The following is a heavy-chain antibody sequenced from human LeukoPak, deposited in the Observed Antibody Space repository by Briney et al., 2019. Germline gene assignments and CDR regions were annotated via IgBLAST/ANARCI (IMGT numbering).Heavy chain of an antibody. CDR1: GGSTSSHF. Sequence: SETLSLTCTVSGGSTSSHFWSWIRQPPPKGLDWMGNIYTGGTTNYNPSLMSGVTISIDTSKNQLSLHLASVTAADTAVYYCTKATKWLAFDDWGRGTLVTVSS. CDR2: IYTGGTT. V-gene: IGHV4-59*11. J-gene: IGHJ4*02. D-gene: IGHD6-19*01. CDR3: TKATKWLAFDD.